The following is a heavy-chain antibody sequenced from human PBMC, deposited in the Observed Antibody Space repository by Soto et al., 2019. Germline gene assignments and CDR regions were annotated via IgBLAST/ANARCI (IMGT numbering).Heavy chain of an antibody. Sequence: GGSLRLSCAASGFTFSNAWMNWVRQAPGKGLEWVGRIKSKTDGGTTDYAAPVKGRFTISRDDSKNKLYLQMNSLKTEDTAVYYCTTDRPYYDILTGYYIKFSTPDYWGQGTLVTVSS. CDR3: TTDRPYYDILTGYYIKFSTPDY. J-gene: IGHJ4*02. V-gene: IGHV3-15*07. CDR1: GFTFSNAW. CDR2: IKSKTDGGTT. D-gene: IGHD3-9*01.